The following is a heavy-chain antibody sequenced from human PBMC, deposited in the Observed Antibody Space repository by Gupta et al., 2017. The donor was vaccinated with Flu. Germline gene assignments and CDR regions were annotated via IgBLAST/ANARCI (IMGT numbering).Heavy chain of an antibody. Sequence: MRWGRQAPGKGLEWVSVISNSGGGTYYAASVEGRFTISRDNSKNTVYLQMDSLRAEDTAIYYCAKEWALKYYDGSGYYYDYWGQGTPVTVSS. CDR3: AKEWALKYYDGSGYYYDY. V-gene: IGHV3-23*01. D-gene: IGHD3-22*01. J-gene: IGHJ4*02. CDR2: ISNSGGGT.